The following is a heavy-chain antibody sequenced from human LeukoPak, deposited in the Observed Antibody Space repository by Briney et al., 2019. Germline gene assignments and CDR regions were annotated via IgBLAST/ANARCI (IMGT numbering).Heavy chain of an antibody. CDR1: GGTFSSYA. D-gene: IGHD2-15*01. CDR3: ARVEDGYSDY. Sequence: GASVKVSCKASGGTFSSYAIRWVRQAPGQGREWMGRIIPILGIANYAQKFQGRGTITADKSTSTAYMELSSLRSEDTAVYYCARVEDGYSDYWGQGTLVTVSS. V-gene: IGHV1-69*04. CDR2: IIPILGIA. J-gene: IGHJ4*02.